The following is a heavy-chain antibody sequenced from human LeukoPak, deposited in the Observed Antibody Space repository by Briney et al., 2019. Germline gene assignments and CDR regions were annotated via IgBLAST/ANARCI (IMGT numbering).Heavy chain of an antibody. Sequence: GGSLRLSCAASGFTFSDYDMNWVRQAPGKGLEWISYISSSGNTIYYADSVKGRFTTSRDNAKRSLYLQMNSLRAEDTAVYYCAMIMARWGQGTVVTVSS. CDR3: AMIMAR. CDR1: GFTFSDYD. V-gene: IGHV3-48*03. J-gene: IGHJ4*02. CDR2: ISSSGNTI. D-gene: IGHD2-8*01.